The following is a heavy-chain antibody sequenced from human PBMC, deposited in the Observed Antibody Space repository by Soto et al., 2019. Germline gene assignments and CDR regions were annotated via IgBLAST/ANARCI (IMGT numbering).Heavy chain of an antibody. J-gene: IGHJ4*02. Sequence: QVQLQESGPGLVRPSEPLSLTCTSSSDSISSDSWIWIPQAPGKGLEWMGYTEYSGNTSYNHSLKSRVTISGGTSKNQFSLRLSSVTASDTAVYYCARAVGDPLYYLDYWGQGTLVTVSS. CDR3: ARAVGDPLYYLDY. D-gene: IGHD6-19*01. CDR2: TEYSGNT. CDR1: SDSISSDS. V-gene: IGHV4-59*08.